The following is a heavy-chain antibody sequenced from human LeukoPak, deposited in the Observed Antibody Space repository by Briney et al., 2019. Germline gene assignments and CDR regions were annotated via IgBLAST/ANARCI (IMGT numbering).Heavy chain of an antibody. CDR3: ARGTWIQLWPGFDL. J-gene: IGHJ2*01. V-gene: IGHV4-34*01. CDR1: GGSFSGYY. D-gene: IGHD5-18*01. CDR2: INHSGST. Sequence: SETLSLTCAVYGGSFSGYYWSWIRQPPGKGLEWIGEINHSGSTNYNPSLNSRVTISVDTSKNQFSLKLSSVTAADTAVYYCARGTWIQLWPGFDLWGRGTLVTVSS.